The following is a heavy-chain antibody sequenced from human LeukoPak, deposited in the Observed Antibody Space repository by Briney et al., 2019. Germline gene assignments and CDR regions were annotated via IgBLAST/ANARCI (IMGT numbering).Heavy chain of an antibody. CDR2: IYHSGST. J-gene: IGHJ3*02. V-gene: IGHV4-30-2*01. Sequence: PSETLSLTCTVSGGSISSGGYYGSWIRQPPGKGLEWIGYIYHSGSTYYNPSLKSRVTISVDRSKNQFSLKLSSVTAADTAVYYCARVEEGTAARPIWGQGTMVTVSS. CDR1: GGSISSGGYY. CDR3: ARVEEGTAARPI. D-gene: IGHD6-6*01.